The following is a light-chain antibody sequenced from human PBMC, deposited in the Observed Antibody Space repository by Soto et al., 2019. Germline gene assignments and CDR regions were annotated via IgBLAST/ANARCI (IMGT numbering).Light chain of an antibody. CDR2: DVS. Sequence: QSALTQPASVSGSPGQSITISCTGTRSDIGAYNYVSWYQQLPGKAPKVMIYDVSNRPSGVSDRFSGSKSGNTASLTISGLQAEDEADYYCYSYTRSSAYVFGTGTKLTVL. CDR1: RSDIGAYNY. V-gene: IGLV2-14*03. CDR3: YSYTRSSAYV. J-gene: IGLJ1*01.